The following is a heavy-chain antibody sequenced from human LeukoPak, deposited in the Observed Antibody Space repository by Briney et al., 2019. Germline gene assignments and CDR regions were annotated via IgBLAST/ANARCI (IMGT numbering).Heavy chain of an antibody. V-gene: IGHV3-48*01. D-gene: IGHD2-2*01. CDR3: ASQRDFRVVIPAAMGKFDY. CDR1: GFTFSSYS. J-gene: IGHJ4*02. Sequence: GGSLRLSCAASGFTFSSYSMNWVRQAPGKGLEWVSYISSSSTIYYADSVKGRFTISRDNAKNSLYLQMNSLRAEDTAVYYCASQRDFRVVIPAAMGKFDYWGQGTRVTVSS. CDR2: ISSSSTI.